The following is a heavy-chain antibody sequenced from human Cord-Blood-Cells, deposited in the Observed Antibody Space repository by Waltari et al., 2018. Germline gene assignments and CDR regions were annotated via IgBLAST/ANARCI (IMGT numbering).Heavy chain of an antibody. CDR2: TYYRSKWYN. Sequence: QVQLQQSGPGMVKPSQTLSLTCAISGDSVSRNRSAWHWIRQSPSRGLEWLGRTYYRSKWYNDYAVSVKSRITINPDTSKNQFSLQLNSVTPEDTAVYYCARDIVVVPAANHYYYYGMDVWGQGTTVTVSS. CDR3: ARDIVVVPAANHYYYYGMDV. D-gene: IGHD2-2*01. V-gene: IGHV6-1*01. CDR1: GDSVSRNRSA. J-gene: IGHJ6*02.